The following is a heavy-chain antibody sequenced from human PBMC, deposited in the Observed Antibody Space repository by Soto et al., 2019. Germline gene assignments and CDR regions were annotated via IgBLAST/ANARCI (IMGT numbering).Heavy chain of an antibody. Sequence: GGSLRLSCAASGFTFSSYGMHWVRQAPGKGLEWVAVIWYDGSNKYYADSVKGRFTISRDNSKNTLYLQMNSLRAEDTAVYYCARESGSGGLDAFDIWGQGTMVTVSS. V-gene: IGHV3-33*01. D-gene: IGHD2-15*01. CDR1: GFTFSSYG. J-gene: IGHJ3*02. CDR3: ARESGSGGLDAFDI. CDR2: IWYDGSNK.